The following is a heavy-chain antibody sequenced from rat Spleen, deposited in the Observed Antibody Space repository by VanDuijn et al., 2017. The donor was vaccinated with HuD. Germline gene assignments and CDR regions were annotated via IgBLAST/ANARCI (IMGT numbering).Heavy chain of an antibody. CDR2: ITPSGGGT. D-gene: IGHD1-2*01. Sequence: EVQLVESGGGLVQPGRSLKLSCAASGFIFSDYYMAWVRQAPKKGLEWVASITPSGGGTYYRDSVKGRFTNSRDNAKSTLYLQMDSLRSEDTASDYCARHGYYSNYIPNWFAYWGQGTLVTVSS. J-gene: IGHJ3*01. CDR1: GFIFSDYY. V-gene: IGHV5-25*01. CDR3: ARHGYYSNYIPNWFAY.